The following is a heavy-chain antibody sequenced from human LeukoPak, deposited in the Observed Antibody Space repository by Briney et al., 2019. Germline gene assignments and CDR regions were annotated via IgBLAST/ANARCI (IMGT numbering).Heavy chain of an antibody. J-gene: IGHJ4*02. CDR3: ARFGGGSSRFTDY. CDR1: GYIFTNYW. Sequence: GASLKTSCKASGYIFTNYWIAWVRQMPGKGLECMGIIYPGDSDTRHSPSFQGQVTISADKSITTAYLQWSSLEASDTAIYYCARFGGGSSRFTDYWGQGTLVTVSS. D-gene: IGHD6-6*01. V-gene: IGHV5-51*01. CDR2: IYPGDSDT.